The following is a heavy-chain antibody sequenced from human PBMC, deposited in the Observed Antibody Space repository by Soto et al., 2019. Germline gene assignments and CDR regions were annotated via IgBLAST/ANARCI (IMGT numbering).Heavy chain of an antibody. CDR3: ARAGRAVDFDY. D-gene: IGHD6-19*01. Sequence: SETLSLTCTVSGGSISSSSYYWGWIRQPPGKGLEWIGSIYYSGSTYYNPSLKSRVTISVDTSKNQFSLKVSSVTAADTAVYYCARAGRAVDFDYWGQGALVTVSS. CDR2: IYYSGST. J-gene: IGHJ4*02. V-gene: IGHV4-39*07. CDR1: GGSISSSSYY.